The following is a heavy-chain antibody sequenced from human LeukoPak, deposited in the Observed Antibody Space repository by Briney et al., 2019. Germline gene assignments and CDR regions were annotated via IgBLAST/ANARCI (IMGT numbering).Heavy chain of an antibody. CDR1: GFAFSSQA. J-gene: IGHJ4*02. Sequence: SGGSLRLSCAASGFAFSSQAMGWVRQAPGKGLEWVSVISDSGSLTYYADSVKGRFTISRDNSKNALFLQMSSLRAEDTAVYYRAKDARRTSGWYFFDYWGQGTLVTVSS. D-gene: IGHD6-19*01. CDR2: ISDSGSLT. V-gene: IGHV3-23*01. CDR3: AKDARRTSGWYFFDY.